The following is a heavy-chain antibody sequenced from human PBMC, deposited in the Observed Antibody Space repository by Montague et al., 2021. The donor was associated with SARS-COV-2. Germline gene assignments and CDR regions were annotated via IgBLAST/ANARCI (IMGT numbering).Heavy chain of an antibody. Sequence: CAISGDSVAGHRRGWKGHRYELQSHDEWVGRPMYTYTRYETYAVSVQSRITINADTSKNQFSLHLNSVTPEDTAVYYCARDLYWAIDAWGLGTTVTVSA. CDR2: PMYTYTRYE. CDR1: GDSVAGHRRG. J-gene: IGHJ3*01. D-gene: IGHD2-8*02. CDR3: ARDLYWAIDA. V-gene: IGHV6-1*01.